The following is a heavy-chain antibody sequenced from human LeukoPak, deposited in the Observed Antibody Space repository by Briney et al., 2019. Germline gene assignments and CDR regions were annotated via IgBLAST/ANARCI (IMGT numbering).Heavy chain of an antibody. V-gene: IGHV3-30*03. D-gene: IGHD2-15*01. CDR3: ARCSGGSCYNTNYYGMDV. Sequence: PGGSLRLSCAASGFTFSSYGMHWVRQAPGKGLEWGAVISYDGSNKYYADSVKGRFTISRDNSKNTLYLQMNSLRAEDTAVYYCARCSGGSCYNTNYYGMDVWGQGTTVTVSS. CDR1: GFTFSSYG. CDR2: ISYDGSNK. J-gene: IGHJ6*02.